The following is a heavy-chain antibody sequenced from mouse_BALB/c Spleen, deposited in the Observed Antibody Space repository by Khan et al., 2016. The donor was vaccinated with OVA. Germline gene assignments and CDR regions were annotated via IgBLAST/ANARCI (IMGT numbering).Heavy chain of an antibody. Sequence: QVQLKQSGAELARPGASVKMSCKASGYTFTSYTIHWIKERPGQGLEWIGYINPSNGYTNYNQKFKDKATLTTDKSSTTAYLQLNSLTSDDSAVYNCVRDGAYHRNDGWFAYWGQGTLVTVSA. D-gene: IGHD2-14*01. CDR1: GYTFTSYT. J-gene: IGHJ3*01. CDR3: VRDGAYHRNDGWFAY. CDR2: INPSNGYT. V-gene: IGHV1-4*01.